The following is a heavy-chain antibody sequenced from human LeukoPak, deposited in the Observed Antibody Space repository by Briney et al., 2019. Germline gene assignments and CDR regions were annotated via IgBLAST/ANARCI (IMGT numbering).Heavy chain of an antibody. J-gene: IGHJ4*02. CDR1: GGSTSSGSYY. CDR3: ARVPLAPAAMHHPFDY. D-gene: IGHD2-2*01. V-gene: IGHV4-61*02. CDR2: IYTSGST. Sequence: KPSETLSLTCTVSGGSTSSGSYYWSWIRQPAGKGLEWIGRIYTSGSTNYNPSLKSRVTISVDTSKNQFSLKLSSVTAADTAVYYCARVPLAPAAMHHPFDYWGQGTLSPSPQ.